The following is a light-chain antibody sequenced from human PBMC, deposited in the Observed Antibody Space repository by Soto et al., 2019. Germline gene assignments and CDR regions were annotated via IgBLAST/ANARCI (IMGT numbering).Light chain of an antibody. Sequence: QPVLTQPPSVSGAPGQRVTISCTGSGSNFGAGYDVHWYQQLPGTAPKLLIYGNTNRPSGVPDRFSGSKSGTSASLAITGLQAEDEGDYYCQTCDSSLSVVFGGGTKVTVL. CDR3: QTCDSSLSVV. V-gene: IGLV1-40*01. J-gene: IGLJ2*01. CDR1: GSNFGAGYD. CDR2: GNT.